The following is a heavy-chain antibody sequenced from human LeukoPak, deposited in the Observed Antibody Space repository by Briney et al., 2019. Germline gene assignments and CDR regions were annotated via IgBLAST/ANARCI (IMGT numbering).Heavy chain of an antibody. D-gene: IGHD3-22*01. CDR3: AKVNYYDSSSDY. CDR2: ISYDGSNK. V-gene: IGHV3-30*18. CDR1: GFTFSSYG. Sequence: PGGSLRLSCAASGFTFSSYGMPRVRQAPGKGLEWVAVISYDGSNKYYADSVKGRFTISRDNSKNTLYLQMSSLRAEDTAVYYCAKVNYYDSSSDYWGQGTLVTVSS. J-gene: IGHJ4*02.